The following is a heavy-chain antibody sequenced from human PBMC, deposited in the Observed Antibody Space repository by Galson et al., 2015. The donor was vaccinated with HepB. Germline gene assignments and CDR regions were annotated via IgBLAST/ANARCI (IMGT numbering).Heavy chain of an antibody. CDR2: IIPILGIA. CDR3: ARDRGKGDYYDFWSGYPVGHNWFDP. V-gene: IGHV1-69*10. D-gene: IGHD3-3*01. Sequence: SVKVSCKASGGTFSSYAISWVRQAPGQGLEWMGGIIPILGIANYAQKFQGRVTITADKSTSTAYMELSSLRSEDTAVYYCARDRGKGDYYDFWSGYPVGHNWFDPWGQGTLVTVSS. J-gene: IGHJ5*02. CDR1: GGTFSSYA.